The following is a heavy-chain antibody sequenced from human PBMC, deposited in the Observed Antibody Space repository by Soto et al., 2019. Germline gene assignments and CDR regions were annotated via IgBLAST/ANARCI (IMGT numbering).Heavy chain of an antibody. Sequence: SETLSLTCAVSGGSISSSNWWSWVRQPPGKGLEWIGEIYHSGSTNYNPSLMSRVTISVDKSKNQFSLKLSSVTAADTVVYYCARGITGTTFDYWGQGTLVTVSS. CDR1: GGSISSSNW. CDR3: ARGITGTTFDY. J-gene: IGHJ4*02. CDR2: IYHSGST. D-gene: IGHD1-7*01. V-gene: IGHV4-4*02.